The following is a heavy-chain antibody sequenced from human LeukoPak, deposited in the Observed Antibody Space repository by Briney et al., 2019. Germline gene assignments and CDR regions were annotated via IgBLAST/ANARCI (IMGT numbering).Heavy chain of an antibody. D-gene: IGHD3-10*01. CDR2: IIPNSGGT. V-gene: IGHV1-2*02. CDR1: GGTFISYA. Sequence: ASVKVSCKASGGTFISYAISWVRQAPGQGLEWMGRIIPNSGGTNYAQKFQGRVTMTRDTSISTAYMELSRLRSDDTAVYYCARDSAVLPLYYYMDVWGKGTTVTVSS. J-gene: IGHJ6*03. CDR3: ARDSAVLPLYYYMDV.